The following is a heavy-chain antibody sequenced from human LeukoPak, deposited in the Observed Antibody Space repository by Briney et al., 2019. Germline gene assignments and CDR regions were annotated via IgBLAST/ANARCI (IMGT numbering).Heavy chain of an antibody. V-gene: IGHV1-69*06. CDR2: IIPIFGTA. D-gene: IGHD2-15*01. CDR1: GGTFSSYA. Sequence: SVKVSCKASGGTFSSYAISWVRQAPGQGLEWMGGIIPIFGTANYAQKFQGRVTITADKSTSTAYMELSSLRSEDTAVYYCARTPYCSGGSCYSGYFDYWGQGTLVTISS. CDR3: ARTPYCSGGSCYSGYFDY. J-gene: IGHJ4*02.